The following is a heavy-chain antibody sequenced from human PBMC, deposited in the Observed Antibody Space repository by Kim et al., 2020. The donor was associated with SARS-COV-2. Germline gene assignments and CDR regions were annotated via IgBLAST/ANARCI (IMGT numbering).Heavy chain of an antibody. V-gene: IGHV1-18*04. CDR3: AREGLVTGTTRVYYGMDV. J-gene: IGHJ6*02. CDR1: GYTFTSYG. D-gene: IGHD1-7*01. Sequence: ASVKVSCKASGYTFTSYGISWVRQAPGQGLEWMGWISAYNGNTNYAQKLQGRVTMTTDTSTSTAYMELRSLRSDDTAVYYCAREGLVTGTTRVYYGMDVWGQGTTVTVSS. CDR2: ISAYNGNT.